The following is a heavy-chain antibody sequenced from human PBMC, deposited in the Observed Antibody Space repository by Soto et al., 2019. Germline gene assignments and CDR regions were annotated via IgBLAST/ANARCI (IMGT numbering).Heavy chain of an antibody. CDR1: GGTFSNYA. D-gene: IGHD6-13*01. V-gene: IGHV1-69*13. CDR2: ILPIFTTA. Sequence: SVKVSCKASGGTFSNYAFSWVRQAPGQGLEWMGGILPIFTTATYAPKFQDRVTITADESTSTVYMDLSSLRSEDTALYYCAKDIGFQQHLFVFDNWGQGTLVTVSS. CDR3: AKDIGFQQHLFVFDN. J-gene: IGHJ4*02.